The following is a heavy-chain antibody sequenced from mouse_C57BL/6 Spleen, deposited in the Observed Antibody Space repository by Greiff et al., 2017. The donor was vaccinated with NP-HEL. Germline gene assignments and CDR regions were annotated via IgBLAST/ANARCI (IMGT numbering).Heavy chain of an antibody. CDR2: ISYDGSN. CDR1: GYSITSGYY. V-gene: IGHV3-6*01. CDR3: AGKASFYAMDY. J-gene: IGHJ4*01. Sequence: EVKLVESGPGLVKPSQSLSLTCSVTGYSITSGYYWNWIRQFPGNKLEWMGYISYDGSNNYNPSLKNRISITRDTSKNQFFLKLNSVTTEDTATYYCAGKASFYAMDYWGQGTSVTVSS.